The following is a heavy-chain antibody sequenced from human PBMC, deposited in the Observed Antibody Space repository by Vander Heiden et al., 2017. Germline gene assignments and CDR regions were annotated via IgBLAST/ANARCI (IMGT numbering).Heavy chain of an antibody. CDR3: AGGLDYDRYQFDY. CDR1: TLAFSGSG. CDR2: TSGRGGST. Sequence: QLLASGGRFLHPGGSHRLAWSASTLAFSGSGISCLRQAPGKWLEWVSATSGRGGSTYYADSVKGRFTISRDNSKNTLYLQMNSLRAEDTAVYYCAGGLDYDRYQFDYWGQGPLVTVSS. J-gene: IGHJ4*02. D-gene: IGHD3-22*01. V-gene: IGHV3-23*01.